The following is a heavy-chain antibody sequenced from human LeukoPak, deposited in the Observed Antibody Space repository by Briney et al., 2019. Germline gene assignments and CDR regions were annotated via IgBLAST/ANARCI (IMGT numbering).Heavy chain of an antibody. D-gene: IGHD3-22*01. V-gene: IGHV3-66*01. CDR2: IYSGGRT. J-gene: IGHJ4*02. CDR1: RFTASRNY. CDR3: ARSLRQNYYDSSGYYFDY. Sequence: PGGSLRHSCAVSRFTASRNYTGWVRQAPGKRQERDSVIYSGGRTDYADSVKGRFTLSRDNSKNTLYLLMNSLRAEDTAVYYCARSLRQNYYDSSGYYFDYWGQGTLVTVSS.